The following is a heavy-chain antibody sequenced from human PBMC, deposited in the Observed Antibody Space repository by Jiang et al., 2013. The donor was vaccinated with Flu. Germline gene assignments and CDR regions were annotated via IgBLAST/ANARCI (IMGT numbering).Heavy chain of an antibody. CDR2: IYHSGST. Sequence: LLKPSETLSLTCTVSGYSISSGYYWGWIRQPPGKGLEWIGSIYHSGSTYYNPSLKSRVTISVDTSKNQFSLKLSSVTAADTAVYYCARGSYYYGSGSWYFDYWGQGTLVTVSS. J-gene: IGHJ4*02. CDR1: GYSISSGYY. V-gene: IGHV4-38-2*02. CDR3: ARGSYYYGSGSWYFDY. D-gene: IGHD3-10*01.